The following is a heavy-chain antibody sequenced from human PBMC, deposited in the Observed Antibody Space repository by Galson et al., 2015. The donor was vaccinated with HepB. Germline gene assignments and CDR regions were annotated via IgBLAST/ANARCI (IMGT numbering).Heavy chain of an antibody. CDR1: GFSFSTYV. D-gene: IGHD1-26*01. Sequence: SLRLSCAASGFSFSTYVMHWVRQAPGKGLEWMAAISYDGSDIVYADSVKGRFTLSRDNSRNTLYLQMNSPRAEDTALYYCAKDRAVGIDPDDGLDIWGQGTMVTVSS. J-gene: IGHJ3*02. V-gene: IGHV3-30-3*01. CDR3: AKDRAVGIDPDDGLDI. CDR2: ISYDGSDI.